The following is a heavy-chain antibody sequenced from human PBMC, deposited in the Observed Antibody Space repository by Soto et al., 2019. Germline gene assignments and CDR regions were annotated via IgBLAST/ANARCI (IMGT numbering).Heavy chain of an antibody. CDR1: GFSFSDYY. D-gene: IGHD1-7*01. CDR2: IRNSGTAM. J-gene: IGHJ4*02. V-gene: IGHV3-11*01. CDR3: ARENYGRFDS. Sequence: GGSLRLSCAASGFSFSDYYMSWIRQAPGKGLEWVSYIRNSGTAMSYAVSVEGRFTISRDNARNSLFLQMNSLRAEDTAVYYCARENYGRFDSWGQGTLVTVSS.